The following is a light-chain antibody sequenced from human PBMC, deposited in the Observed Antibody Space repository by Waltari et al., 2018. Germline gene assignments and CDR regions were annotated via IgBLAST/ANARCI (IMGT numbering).Light chain of an antibody. CDR2: GDD. Sequence: QSVLTQPPSASGTPGQRVTISCSGSSSTIGSKTVSWYHQLPGTAPKLLIYGDDQRPSGVPDRFSASKSGTSVSLSISNLQSEDEADYYCGAWDDSLNGYVFGSGTKVNVL. J-gene: IGLJ1*01. CDR3: GAWDDSLNGYV. CDR1: SSTIGSKT. V-gene: IGLV1-44*01.